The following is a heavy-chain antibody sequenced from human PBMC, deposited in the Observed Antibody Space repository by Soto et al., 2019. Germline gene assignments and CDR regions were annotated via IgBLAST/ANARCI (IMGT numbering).Heavy chain of an antibody. J-gene: IGHJ4*02. CDR3: TIVRVADSDLYQ. D-gene: IGHD3-10*02. CDR2: MSYDGSDT. CDR1: GFIFSNNG. Sequence: PVVSLRLSFVGSGFIFSNNGMHWVRQTPGKGLEWVAFMSYDGSDTFYADSVKGRFTISRDNSKNTLFLHMSNLRAEDTAMYYCTIVRVADSDLYQWGQGTLVTVYS. V-gene: IGHV3-30*02.